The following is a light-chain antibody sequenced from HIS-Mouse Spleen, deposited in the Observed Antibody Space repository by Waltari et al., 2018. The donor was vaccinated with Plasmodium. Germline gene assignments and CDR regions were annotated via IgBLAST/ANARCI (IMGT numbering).Light chain of an antibody. CDR3: MIWPSNASGV. Sequence: QPVLTQPPSSSASPGESARLTCSLPSDINFGSYNIYLYQQKPGGPPRYLLYYYSDSDKGQGCGVTRCFSGSKDASAHTGILFISGLQFEDEADYYCMIWPSNASGVFGGGTKLTVL. J-gene: IGLJ3*02. V-gene: IGLV5-37*01. CDR1: SDINFGSYN. CDR2: YYSDSDK.